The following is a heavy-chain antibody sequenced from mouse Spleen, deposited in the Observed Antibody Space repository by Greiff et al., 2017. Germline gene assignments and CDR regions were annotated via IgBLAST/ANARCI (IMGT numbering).Heavy chain of an antibody. CDR3: ARQSTTVGAMDY. J-gene: IGHJ4*01. CDR2: ISSGGSYT. D-gene: IGHD1-1*01. CDR1: GFTFSSYA. V-gene: IGHV5-9-3*01. Sequence: EVKLQQSGGGLVKPGGSLKLSCAASGFTFSSYAMSWVRQTPEKRLEWVATISSGGSYTYYPDSVKGRFTISRDNAKNTLYLQMRSLRSEDTAMYYYARQSTTVGAMDYWGQGTSVTVSS.